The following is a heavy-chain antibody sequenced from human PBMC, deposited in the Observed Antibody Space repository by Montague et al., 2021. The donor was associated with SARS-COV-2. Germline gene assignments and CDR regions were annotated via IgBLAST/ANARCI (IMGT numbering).Heavy chain of an antibody. V-gene: IGHV4-39*01. J-gene: IGHJ5*02. D-gene: IGHD3-10*01. CDR1: GGSISSSSYY. Sequence: SETLSLTCTVSGGSISSSSYYWGRIRQPPGKGLEWIGSLYYSGSTYYNPSLKSRVTISVDTSKNQFSLKLSSVTAADTAVYYCARNPADYYGSGSYPTWENWFDPWGQGTLVTVSS. CDR3: ARNPADYYGSGSYPTWENWFDP. CDR2: LYYSGST.